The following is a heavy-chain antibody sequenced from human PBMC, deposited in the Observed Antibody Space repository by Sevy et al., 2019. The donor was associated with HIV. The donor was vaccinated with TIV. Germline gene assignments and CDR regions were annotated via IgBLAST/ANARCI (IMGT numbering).Heavy chain of an antibody. CDR3: AKDRWGSGDFRGYFDH. J-gene: IGHJ4*02. D-gene: IGHD4-17*01. CDR2: ISFGGSSK. V-gene: IGHV3-30*18. CDR1: GFTFSSYA. Sequence: GGSLRLSCAASGFTFSSYAMHWVRQAPGKGLEWVALISFGGSSKEYTDSLKGRFTMSRDNSKNTLYLQMNSLRAEDSGVYYSAKDRWGSGDFRGYFDHWGQGTLVTVSS.